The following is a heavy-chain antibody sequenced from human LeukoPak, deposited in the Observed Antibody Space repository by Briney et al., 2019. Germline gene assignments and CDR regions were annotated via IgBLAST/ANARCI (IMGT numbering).Heavy chain of an antibody. D-gene: IGHD3-3*01. CDR3: ARDTLDYDFWSGYYWGYYYYYGMDV. Sequence: GGSLRLSCAASGFTFSSYWVSWVRQAPGKGLEWVANIKQDGSEKQYVDSLKGRVTISRDNAKNSLYLEMNSLRAEDTAVYYCARDTLDYDFWSGYYWGYYYYYGMDVWGQGTTVTVSS. J-gene: IGHJ6*02. CDR2: IKQDGSEK. CDR1: GFTFSSYW. V-gene: IGHV3-7*01.